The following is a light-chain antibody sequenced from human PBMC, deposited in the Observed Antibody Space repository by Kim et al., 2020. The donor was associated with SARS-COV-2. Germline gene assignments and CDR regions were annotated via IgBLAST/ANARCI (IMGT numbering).Light chain of an antibody. CDR1: QSVDRW. J-gene: IGKJ5*01. V-gene: IGKV1-5*03. Sequence: SASVGDRVPSTCRASQSVDRWLAWYQQKPGKAPKLLIYKTSNLQSGVPSRFSGSGSGTEFTLTISSLQPDDFATYYCQQYNSDPTFGQGTRLEIK. CDR3: QQYNSDPT. CDR2: KTS.